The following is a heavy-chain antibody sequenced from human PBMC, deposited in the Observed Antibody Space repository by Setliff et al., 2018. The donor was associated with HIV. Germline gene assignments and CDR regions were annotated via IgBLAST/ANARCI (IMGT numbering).Heavy chain of an antibody. J-gene: IGHJ6*03. CDR1: GGFINKYY. V-gene: IGHV4-4*07. Sequence: ETLSLTCTVSGGFINKYYWSWIRQSAGRGLEWIGRIYSTGSINYNPSLKSRVTMSVDTAKNQFSLNLTSVTAADTAIYYCARCGYSYGFLGVTYYFYMDVWGKGTAVTVSS. CDR2: IYSTGSI. CDR3: ARCGYSYGFLGVTYYFYMDV. D-gene: IGHD5-18*01.